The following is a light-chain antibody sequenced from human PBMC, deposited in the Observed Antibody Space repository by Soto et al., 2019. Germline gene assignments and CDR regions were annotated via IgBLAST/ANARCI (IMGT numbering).Light chain of an antibody. Sequence: QSALTQPASVSGSPGQSITISCTGTSSDVGGYNYVSWFQQHPGKAPKFMIYDVNNRPSGVSNRFSGSKSGNTASLTISVLQAEDEADYYCSSYTTSGTVVFGGGTKLTVL. J-gene: IGLJ2*01. CDR1: SSDVGGYNY. CDR3: SSYTTSGTVV. V-gene: IGLV2-14*01. CDR2: DVN.